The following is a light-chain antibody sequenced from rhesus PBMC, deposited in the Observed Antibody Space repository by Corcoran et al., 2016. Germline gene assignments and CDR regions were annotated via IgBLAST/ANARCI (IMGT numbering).Light chain of an antibody. CDR1: QGIRNA. CDR3: HQRNSSPWT. V-gene: IGKV1-33*01. Sequence: DIQMTQSPSSLSASVGDKVTITCRASQGIRNALAWYQQKPGKAPKLLIYAAATLQSGVPSRFSGSGSWTVFTLTLTSLKPEDFAVYYCHQRNSSPWTFGQGTKVEIK. CDR2: AAA. J-gene: IGKJ1*01.